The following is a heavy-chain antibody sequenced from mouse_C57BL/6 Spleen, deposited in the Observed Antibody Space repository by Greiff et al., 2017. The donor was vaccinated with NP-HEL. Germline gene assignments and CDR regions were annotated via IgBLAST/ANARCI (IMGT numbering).Heavy chain of an antibody. CDR2: INPNNGGT. J-gene: IGHJ1*03. D-gene: IGHD2-3*01. V-gene: IGHV1-26*01. CDR1: GYTFTDYY. Sequence: EVQLQQSGPELVKPGASVKISCKASGYTFTDYYMNWVKQSHGKSLEWIGDINPNNGGTSYNQKFKGKATLTVDKSSSTAYMELRSLTFEDSAVYYCARLRWLLSHWYFDVWGTGTTVTVSS. CDR3: ARLRWLLSHWYFDV.